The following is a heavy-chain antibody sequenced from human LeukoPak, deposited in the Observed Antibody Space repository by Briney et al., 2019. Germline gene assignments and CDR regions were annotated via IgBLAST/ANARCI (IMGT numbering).Heavy chain of an antibody. CDR1: GFTFSTYW. Sequence: GGSLRLSCAASGFTFSTYWMHWVRQAPGKGLLWASRINSDGSSTSYADSVKGRFTISRDNAKNTLYLQMDSLRAEDTAVYYCARETDSSGYWVDYWGQGTLVTVSS. CDR2: INSDGSST. CDR3: ARETDSSGYWVDY. V-gene: IGHV3-74*01. D-gene: IGHD3-22*01. J-gene: IGHJ4*02.